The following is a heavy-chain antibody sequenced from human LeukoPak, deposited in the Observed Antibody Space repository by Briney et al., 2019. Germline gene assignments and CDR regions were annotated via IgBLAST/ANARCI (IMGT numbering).Heavy chain of an antibody. D-gene: IGHD3-10*01. CDR1: GFTFSSYE. J-gene: IGHJ4*02. Sequence: GGSLRLSCAASGFTFSSYEMNWVRQAAGKGLEWVSYISSSGSTIYYADSVKGRVTISRDNAKNSLYLQMNSLRAEDTAVYYCARDQTWLGEPNSHFDYWGQGTLVTVSS. CDR2: ISSSGSTI. V-gene: IGHV3-48*03. CDR3: ARDQTWLGEPNSHFDY.